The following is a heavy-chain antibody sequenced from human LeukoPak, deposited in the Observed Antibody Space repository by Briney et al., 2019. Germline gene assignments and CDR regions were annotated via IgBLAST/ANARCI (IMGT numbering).Heavy chain of an antibody. CDR3: ARDSGYTYYYDSSGYGAFDI. CDR1: GYTFTSYY. CDR2: INPSGGST. J-gene: IGHJ3*02. Sequence: GASVKVSCKASGYTFTSYYMHGVGQAPGQGLEWMGIINPSGGSTSYAQKFQGRVTMTRVMSTSTVYMELSSLRSEDPAVYYCARDSGYTYYYDSSGYGAFDIWGQGTMVTVSS. D-gene: IGHD3-22*01. V-gene: IGHV1-46*01.